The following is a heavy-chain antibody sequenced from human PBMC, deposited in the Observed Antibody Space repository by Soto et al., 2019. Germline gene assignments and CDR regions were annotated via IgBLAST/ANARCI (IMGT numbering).Heavy chain of an antibody. V-gene: IGHV3-74*01. CDR1: GFTFNNYW. CDR2: INTDGSST. Sequence: EMQLVESGGGLAQPGGSLRLSCAASGFTFNNYWMHWVRQAPGKGLVWVSRINTDGSSTTYADSVKGRFTISRDNANNTLYLQMNSLTAGDTAVDYCASGDSRSPLKWFDPWGQGILVTVSS. CDR3: ASGDSRSPLKWFDP. D-gene: IGHD6-6*01. J-gene: IGHJ5*02.